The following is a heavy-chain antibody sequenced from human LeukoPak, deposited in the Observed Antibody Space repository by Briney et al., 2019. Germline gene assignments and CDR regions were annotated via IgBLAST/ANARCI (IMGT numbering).Heavy chain of an antibody. CDR3: ASKGDCSSTSCYWGSYYYYYYMDV. CDR1: GYTFTSYY. CDR2: INPSGGST. Sequence: ASVKVSCKASGYTFTSYYMHWVRQAPGQGLEWMGIINPSGGSTSYAQKFQGRVTITADKSTSTAYMELSSLRSEDTAVYYCASKGDCSSTSCYWGSYYYYYYMDVWGKGTTVTVSS. J-gene: IGHJ6*03. V-gene: IGHV1-46*01. D-gene: IGHD2-2*01.